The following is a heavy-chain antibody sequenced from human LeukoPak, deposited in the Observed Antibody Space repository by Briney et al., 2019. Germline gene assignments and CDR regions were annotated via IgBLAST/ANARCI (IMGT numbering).Heavy chain of an antibody. D-gene: IGHD2-21*02. V-gene: IGHV3-11*01. Sequence: GGSLRLSCAASGFTFSDYYMSWIRQAPGKGLEWVSYISSSGSTIYYADSVKGRFTISRDDAKNSLYLQMNSLRAEDTAVYYCAREHCGGDCYARYYYYYYMDVWGKGTTVTISS. CDR1: GFTFSDYY. J-gene: IGHJ6*03. CDR3: AREHCGGDCYARYYYYYYMDV. CDR2: ISSSGSTI.